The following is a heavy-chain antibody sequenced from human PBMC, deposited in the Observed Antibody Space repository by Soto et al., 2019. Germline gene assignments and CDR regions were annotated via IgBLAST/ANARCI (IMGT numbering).Heavy chain of an antibody. J-gene: IGHJ5*01. D-gene: IGHD2-2*01. CDR2: INAGNGNT. CDR3: ARARIVPFNWFDP. V-gene: IGHV1-3*01. CDR1: GYTFTSYS. Sequence: ASVKVSCKASGYTFTSYSMHWVRQAPGQRLEWMGWINAGNGNTKYSQKFQGRVTITTDTSASTAYMELSSLRSEDTAVYYCARARIVPFNWFDPWGQGTQVTVSS.